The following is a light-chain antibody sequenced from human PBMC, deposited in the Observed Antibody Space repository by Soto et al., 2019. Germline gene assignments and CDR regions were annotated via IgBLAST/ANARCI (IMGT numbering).Light chain of an antibody. Sequence: SPSSLSASVGDRVTITCRASQGISSYLAWYQQKPGKAPKLLIYAASTFQSGVPSRFSGSGSGTDFTLTISSLQPEDFATYYCQQLNDYPITFGQGTRLEIK. J-gene: IGKJ5*01. CDR2: AAS. V-gene: IGKV1-9*01. CDR3: QQLNDYPIT. CDR1: QGISSY.